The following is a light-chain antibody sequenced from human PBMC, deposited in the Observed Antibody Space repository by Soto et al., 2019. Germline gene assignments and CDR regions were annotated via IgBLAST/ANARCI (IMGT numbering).Light chain of an antibody. CDR1: SNDVGGYNY. J-gene: IGLJ2*01. V-gene: IGLV2-14*01. CDR2: DVN. Sequence: QSVLTQPASVSGSPGQSITISCTESSNDVGGYNYVSWYQQHPDKPPKLMIYDVNNRPSVVSNRFSGSKSGNTASLTISGLQAEDEADYYCTSYTANRSRLFGGGTKVTVL. CDR3: TSYTANRSRL.